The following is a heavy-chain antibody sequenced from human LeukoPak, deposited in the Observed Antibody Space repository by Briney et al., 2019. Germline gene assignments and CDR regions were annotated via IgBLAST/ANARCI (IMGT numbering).Heavy chain of an antibody. Sequence: PSETLSLTFTVSGGSISSSSYYGGWTRQPPGKGLEWIGSIYYSGCTFYNPSRKSRVTIPVGQSKNQSSLEHGSVTAAGPAGYYCVRDGYRLSTPPKSATWGRGSLVTVYS. J-gene: IGHJ4*02. CDR2: IYYSGCT. CDR1: GGSISSSSYY. CDR3: VRDGYRLSTPPKSAT. V-gene: IGHV4-39*07. D-gene: IGHD5-18*01.